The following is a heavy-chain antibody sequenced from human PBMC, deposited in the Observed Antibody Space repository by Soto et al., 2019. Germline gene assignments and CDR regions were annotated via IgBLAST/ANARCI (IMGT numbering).Heavy chain of an antibody. V-gene: IGHV4-39*01. CDR2: IYYDGNP. CDR1: GGSISSTNYY. J-gene: IGHJ4*02. D-gene: IGHD1-1*01. CDR3: ASLQVPRNFDS. Sequence: PAEALSLTCIVSGGSISSTNYYWAWVRQPPGKGLEWIGNIYYDGNPYYHPSFRRRLTVSVDTSKNQFSLKLGSLTAAHTAIYYCASLQVPRNFDSWGQGSLVPVSS.